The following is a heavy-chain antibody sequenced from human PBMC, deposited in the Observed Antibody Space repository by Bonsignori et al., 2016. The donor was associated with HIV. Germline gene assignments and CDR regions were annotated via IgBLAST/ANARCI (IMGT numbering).Heavy chain of an antibody. D-gene: IGHD6-6*01. Sequence: WIRQPPGKGLEWVSGIGWNSGSIGYADSVRGRFTISRDNAKNSLSLQMNSLRAEDTAIYYCVKEGGAGRRMYYFNSWGQGTLVTVSS. CDR2: IGWNSGSI. V-gene: IGHV3-9*01. J-gene: IGHJ4*02. CDR3: VKEGGAGRRMYYFNS.